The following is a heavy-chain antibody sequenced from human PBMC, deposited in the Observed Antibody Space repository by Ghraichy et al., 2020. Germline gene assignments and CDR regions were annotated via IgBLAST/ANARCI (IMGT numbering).Heavy chain of an antibody. CDR1: GFTFSSYA. Sequence: GESLNISCAASGFTFSSYAMNWVRQAPGKGLNWVSSINPTGSHIYYADSMWGRFTISRDNAKNSLFLQMNSLRAEDTAVYYCARGNSGYLQRRDGFDIWGQGTMVTVSS. J-gene: IGHJ3*02. V-gene: IGHV3-21*01. CDR2: INPTGSHI. D-gene: IGHD5-12*01. CDR3: ARGNSGYLQRRDGFDI.